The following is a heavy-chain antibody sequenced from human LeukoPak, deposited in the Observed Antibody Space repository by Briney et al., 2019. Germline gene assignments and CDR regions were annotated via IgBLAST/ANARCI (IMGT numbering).Heavy chain of an antibody. J-gene: IGHJ4*02. V-gene: IGHV4-39*01. CDR2: IHYSGTT. D-gene: IGHD2-15*01. CDR3: ARGPLLPDY. Sequence: SETLSLTCTVSGGSVTSSNYYWGWIRQPPGKGLEWIGSIHYSGTTYYKPSLKSRVTISVDTSKNQFSLKLNSVTAADTAVYYCARGPLLPDYWGQGTLVTVSS. CDR1: GGSVTSSNYY.